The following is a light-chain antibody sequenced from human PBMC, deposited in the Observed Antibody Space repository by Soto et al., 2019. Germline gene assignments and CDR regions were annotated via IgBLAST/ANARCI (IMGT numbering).Light chain of an antibody. J-gene: IGKJ4*01. Sequence: EIVLTQSPATLSLSPGERATLSCRASQSVSSYLAWYQKKPCQPPRLLIYDASNRATDIPARFSGSGSGRDFTLTISSLAPEDFAIYYCQQRDSWPLTFGGGTKVEIK. CDR3: QQRDSWPLT. CDR2: DAS. V-gene: IGKV3-11*02. CDR1: QSVSSY.